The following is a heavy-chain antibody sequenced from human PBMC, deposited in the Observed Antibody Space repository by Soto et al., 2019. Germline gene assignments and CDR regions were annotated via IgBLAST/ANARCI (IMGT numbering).Heavy chain of an antibody. CDR2: IWHDGSNK. CDR1: GFTFSSYG. CDR3: ARDGYCSGGSCYSVPVFDY. J-gene: IGHJ4*02. D-gene: IGHD2-15*01. V-gene: IGHV3-33*01. Sequence: QVQLVESGGGVVQPGRSLRLSCAASGFTFSSYGMHWVRQAPGKGLEWVAVIWHDGSNKYYADSVKGRFTISRDNSKNTLYLQMSSLGAEDTAVYYCARDGYCSGGSCYSVPVFDYWGQGTLVTVSS.